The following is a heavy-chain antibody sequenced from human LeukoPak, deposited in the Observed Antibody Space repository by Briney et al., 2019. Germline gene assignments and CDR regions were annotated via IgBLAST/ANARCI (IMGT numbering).Heavy chain of an antibody. J-gene: IGHJ4*02. D-gene: IGHD3-22*01. Sequence: SETLSLTCTVSGGSISSSSYYWGWIRQPPGKGLEWIGSIYYSGSTYYNPSLKSRVTISVDTSKNQFSLKLSSVTAADTAVYYCARELVLNYYDSSGYPVYWGQGTLVTVSS. V-gene: IGHV4-39*07. CDR1: GGSISSSSYY. CDR3: ARELVLNYYDSSGYPVY. CDR2: IYYSGST.